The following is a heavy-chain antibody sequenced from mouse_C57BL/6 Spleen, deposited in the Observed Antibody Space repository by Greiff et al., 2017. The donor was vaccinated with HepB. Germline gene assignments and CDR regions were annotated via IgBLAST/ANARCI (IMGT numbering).Heavy chain of an antibody. V-gene: IGHV1-15*01. J-gene: IGHJ4*01. CDR2: IDPETGGT. CDR1: GYTFTDYE. CDR3: TRREGSP. Sequence: VKVVESGAELVRPGASVTLSCKASGYTFTDYEMHWVKQTPVHGLEWIGAIDPETGGTAYNQKFKGKAILTADKSSSTAYMELRSLTSEDSAVYYCTRREGSPWGQGTSVTVSS.